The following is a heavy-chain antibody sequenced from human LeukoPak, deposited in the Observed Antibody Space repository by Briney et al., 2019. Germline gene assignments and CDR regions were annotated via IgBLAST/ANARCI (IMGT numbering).Heavy chain of an antibody. CDR3: ARDHARAAVAGKVFDY. CDR1: GFTSSSYS. Sequence: GGSLRLSVEPSGFTSSSYSMNWVRQAPGKGLKGVSSISSSSSYIYYADSVKGRFTISRDNAKNSLYLQMNSLRAEDTAVYYCARDHARAAVAGKVFDYWGQGTLVIVSS. V-gene: IGHV3-21*01. D-gene: IGHD6-19*01. CDR2: ISSSSSYI. J-gene: IGHJ4*02.